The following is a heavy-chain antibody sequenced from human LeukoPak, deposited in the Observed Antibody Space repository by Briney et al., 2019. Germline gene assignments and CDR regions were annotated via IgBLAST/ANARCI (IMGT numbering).Heavy chain of an antibody. J-gene: IGHJ4*02. CDR1: GFTFSSYA. V-gene: IGHV3-30-3*01. CDR3: ARDHGPVVVNY. Sequence: GGSLRLSCAASGFTFSSYAMHWVRQAPGKGLEWVAVISYDGSNKYYADSVKGRFTISRDNSKNTLYLQMNSLRAEDTAVYYCARDHGPVVVNYWGQGTLVTVSS. CDR2: ISYDGSNK. D-gene: IGHD2-15*01.